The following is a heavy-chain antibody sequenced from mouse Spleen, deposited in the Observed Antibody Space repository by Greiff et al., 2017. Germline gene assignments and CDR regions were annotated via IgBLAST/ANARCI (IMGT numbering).Heavy chain of an antibody. CDR1: GYSITSDY. V-gene: IGHV3-8*01. Sequence: DVKLVESGPGLAKPSQTLSLTCSVTGYSITSDYWNWIRKFPGNKLEYMGYISYSGSTYYNPSLKSRISITRDTSKNQYYLQLNSVTTEDTATYYCARDYSNYGYAMDYWGQGTSVTVSS. CDR3: ARDYSNYGYAMDY. CDR2: ISYSGST. D-gene: IGHD2-5*01. J-gene: IGHJ4*01.